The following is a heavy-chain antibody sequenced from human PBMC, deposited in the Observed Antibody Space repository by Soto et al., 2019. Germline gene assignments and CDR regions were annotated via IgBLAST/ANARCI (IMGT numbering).Heavy chain of an antibody. V-gene: IGHV4-31*03. Sequence: QVQLQASGPGLVKPSQTLSLTCTVSGGSISSGAYYWSWIRQHPGKGLEWIGYIFYSGSTYYNPPLKNRVSISDDTSKNQFSLKLSSPPAADTAMYYCARAAGGHDYWGQGTLVTVSS. CDR2: IFYSGST. J-gene: IGHJ4*02. CDR3: ARAAGGHDY. CDR1: GGSISSGAYY. D-gene: IGHD3-10*01.